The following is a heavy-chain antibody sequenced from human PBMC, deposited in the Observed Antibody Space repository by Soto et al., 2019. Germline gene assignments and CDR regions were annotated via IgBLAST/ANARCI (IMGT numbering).Heavy chain of an antibody. V-gene: IGHV1-18*01. J-gene: IGHJ6*03. Sequence: ASVKVSCKASGYTFTSYGISWVRQAPGQGLEWMGWISAYNGNTNYAQKLQGRVTMTTDTSTSTAYMELRSLRSDDTAVYYCARVDVVVPVAMIPNYHYYMDFWGKRTSVTVSS. D-gene: IGHD2-2*01. CDR2: ISAYNGNT. CDR1: GYTFTSYG. CDR3: ARVDVVVPVAMIPNYHYYMDF.